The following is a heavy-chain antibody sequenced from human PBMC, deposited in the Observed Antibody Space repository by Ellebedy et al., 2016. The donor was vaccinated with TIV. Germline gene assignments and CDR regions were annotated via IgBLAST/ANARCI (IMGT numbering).Heavy chain of an antibody. CDR3: AKDQVGRDGRWVFDI. CDR2: IYGGGVTT. D-gene: IGHD5-24*01. J-gene: IGHJ3*02. CDR1: GFTFNTYA. Sequence: GESLKISCAASGFTFNTYALAWFRQTPGKGLEWVSGIYGGGVTTYYADSVTGRFSVSRDNSKNTLYLQMNSLRAEDTAKYSCAKDQVGRDGRWVFDIWGQGTMVTVSS. V-gene: IGHV3-23*01.